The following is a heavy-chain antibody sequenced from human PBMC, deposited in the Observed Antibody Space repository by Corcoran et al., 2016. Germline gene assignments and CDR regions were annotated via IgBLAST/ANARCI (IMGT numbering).Heavy chain of an antibody. Sequence: EVQLVESGGDLLKPGGSLRLSCAASGITFSDAWINWVRQAPGKGLEWVARMKSKTAGGGADYAAPVKGRFTISRDDSQNTLYLQMNSLITEDTTVYYCTTDIPGGNPCFDYWGQGTLVTVSS. J-gene: IGHJ4*02. V-gene: IGHV3-15*01. CDR2: MKSKTAGGGA. D-gene: IGHD2-15*01. CDR1: GITFSDAW. CDR3: TTDIPGGNPCFDY.